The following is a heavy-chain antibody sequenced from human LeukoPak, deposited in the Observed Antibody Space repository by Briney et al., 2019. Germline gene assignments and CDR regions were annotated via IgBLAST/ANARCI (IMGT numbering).Heavy chain of an antibody. D-gene: IGHD3-9*01. J-gene: IGHJ4*02. CDR2: IKSKTDGGTT. V-gene: IGHV3-15*01. CDR1: GFTFSNAW. Sequence: PGGSLRLSCAAPGFTFSNAWMSWVRQAPGKGLEWVGRIKSKTDGGTTDYAAPVKGRFTISRDDSKNTLYLQMNSLKTEDTAVYYCTTRLRYFDWTIYDFDYWGQGTLVTVSS. CDR3: TTRLRYFDWTIYDFDY.